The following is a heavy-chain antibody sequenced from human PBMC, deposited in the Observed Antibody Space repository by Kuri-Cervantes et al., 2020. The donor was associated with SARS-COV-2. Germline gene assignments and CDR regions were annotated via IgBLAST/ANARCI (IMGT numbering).Heavy chain of an antibody. Sequence: SETLSLTCTVSGYSISSGYYWGWIRQPPGKGLEWIGSIYHSGSTYYNPSLKSRVTISVDRSKNQFSLKLSSVTAADTAVYYCAGPNYDFWSGYYTGNYYYYMDVWGKGTTVTVSS. CDR2: IYHSGST. D-gene: IGHD3-3*01. V-gene: IGHV4-38-2*02. J-gene: IGHJ6*03. CDR1: GYSISSGYY. CDR3: AGPNYDFWSGYYTGNYYYYMDV.